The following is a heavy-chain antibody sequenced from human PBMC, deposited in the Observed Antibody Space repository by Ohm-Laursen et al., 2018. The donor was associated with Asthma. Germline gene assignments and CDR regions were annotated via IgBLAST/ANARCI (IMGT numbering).Heavy chain of an antibody. D-gene: IGHD2-2*01. CDR2: ITGSTGGT. Sequence: SLRLSCAASGFTFSSYAMSWVRQAPGKGLEWVSAITGSTGGTFYADSVKGRFSISRDNSENTLYLQMNSLRAEDTAVYYCAKDLKGYCSSTSCTISYYYGMDVWGQGTTVTVSS. CDR3: AKDLKGYCSSTSCTISYYYGMDV. CDR1: GFTFSSYA. J-gene: IGHJ6*02. V-gene: IGHV3-23*01.